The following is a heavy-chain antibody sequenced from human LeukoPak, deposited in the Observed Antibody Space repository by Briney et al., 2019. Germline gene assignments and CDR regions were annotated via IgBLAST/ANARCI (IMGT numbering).Heavy chain of an antibody. CDR2: ISWNSGSI. CDR1: GFTFDDYA. V-gene: IGHV3-9*01. J-gene: IGHJ4*02. Sequence: GRSLRLSCAASGFTFDDYAMHWVRQAPGKGLEWVSGISWNSGSIGYADSVKGRFTISRDNAKSSLYLQMNSLRAEDTALYYCAKRDDYYGSGSYDYWGQGTLVTVSS. CDR3: AKRDDYYGSGSYDY. D-gene: IGHD3-10*01.